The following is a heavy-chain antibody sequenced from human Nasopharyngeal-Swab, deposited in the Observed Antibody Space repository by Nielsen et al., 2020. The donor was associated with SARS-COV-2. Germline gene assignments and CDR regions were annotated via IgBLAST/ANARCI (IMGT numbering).Heavy chain of an antibody. D-gene: IGHD3-16*02. CDR1: GYSLTSYG. Sequence: ASVKVSCKASGYSLTSYGITWVRQAPGQGLELMGWISGYNGNTNYAQKFQGRVTMTTDTSTSTAYMELRSLRSDDTAVYYCARQGVFVPAYFHQYYMDVWGKGTTVTVSS. CDR2: ISGYNGNT. J-gene: IGHJ6*03. CDR3: ARQGVFVPAYFHQYYMDV. V-gene: IGHV1-18*01.